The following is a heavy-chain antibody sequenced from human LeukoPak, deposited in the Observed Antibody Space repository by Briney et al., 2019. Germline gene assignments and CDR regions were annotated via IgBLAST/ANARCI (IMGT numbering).Heavy chain of an antibody. V-gene: IGHV1-69*05. CDR1: GGTFSSYA. CDR2: IIPIFGTA. D-gene: IGHD6-13*01. J-gene: IGHJ4*02. Sequence: ASVKVSCKASGGTFSSYAISWVRQAPGQGLEWMGRIIPIFGTANYAQKFQGRVTITTDESTSTAYMELSSLRSYDTTVYYCARELFSSSWYVRDFDYWGQGTLVTVSS. CDR3: ARELFSSSWYVRDFDY.